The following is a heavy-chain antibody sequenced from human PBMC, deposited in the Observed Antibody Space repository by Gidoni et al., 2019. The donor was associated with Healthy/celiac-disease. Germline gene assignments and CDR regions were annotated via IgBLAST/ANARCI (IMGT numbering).Heavy chain of an antibody. J-gene: IGHJ5*02. V-gene: IGHV4-4*07. CDR2: TYTSGRT. Sequence: KGLEWIVRTYTSGRTDSNPSPKSRVTMSVDTSKNQFSLKLSSVTAADTAVYYCARGARYSSSWYNWFDPWGQGTLVTVSS. CDR3: ARGARYSSSWYNWFDP. D-gene: IGHD6-13*01.